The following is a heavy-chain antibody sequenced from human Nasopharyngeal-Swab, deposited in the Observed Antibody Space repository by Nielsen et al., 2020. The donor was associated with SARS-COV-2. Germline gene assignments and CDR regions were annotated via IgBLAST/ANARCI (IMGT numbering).Heavy chain of an antibody. CDR1: GYTFTSYY. CDR2: INPSGGST. V-gene: IGHV1-46*01. Sequence: ASVKVSCKASGYTFTSYYMHWVRQAPGQGLEWIGIINPSGGSTSYAQKFQGRVTMTRDTSTSTVYIELSSLRSEDTAVYYCARPTSPYYFDYWGQGTLVTVS. J-gene: IGHJ4*02. CDR3: ARPTSPYYFDY.